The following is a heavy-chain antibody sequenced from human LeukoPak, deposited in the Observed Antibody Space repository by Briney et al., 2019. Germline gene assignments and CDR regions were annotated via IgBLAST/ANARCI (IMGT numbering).Heavy chain of an antibody. CDR2: INPNSGGT. Sequence: ASVKVSCKAPGYTFTGYYMHWVRQAPGQGLEWMGWINPNSGGTNYAQKFQGRVTMTRDTSISTAYMELSRLRSDDTAVYYCARDQNGSGSYYHHDAFDIWGQGTMVTVSS. J-gene: IGHJ3*02. V-gene: IGHV1-2*02. CDR1: GYTFTGYY. CDR3: ARDQNGSGSYYHHDAFDI. D-gene: IGHD3-10*01.